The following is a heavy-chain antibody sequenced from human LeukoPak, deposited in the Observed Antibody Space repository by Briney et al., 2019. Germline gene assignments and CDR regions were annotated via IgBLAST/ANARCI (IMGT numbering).Heavy chain of an antibody. D-gene: IGHD6-6*01. J-gene: IGHJ4*02. V-gene: IGHV5-51*01. CDR2: IYPGDSDI. CDR1: GYSFTSYW. Sequence: GESLKISCKCSGYSFTSYWIAWVRQMPGKGLEWMGIIYPGDSDIRYSPSFQGQVTISADNSISTAYLQWSSLKASDTAMYYCARQYSSSDYDYWGQGTLVTVSS. CDR3: ARQYSSSDYDY.